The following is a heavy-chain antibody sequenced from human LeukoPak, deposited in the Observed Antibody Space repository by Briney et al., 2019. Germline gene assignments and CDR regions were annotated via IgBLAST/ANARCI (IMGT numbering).Heavy chain of an antibody. D-gene: IGHD6-6*01. Sequence: GGSLRLSCAASGFTFSSHAMGWVRQAPGKGLEWVSSINEGGDDTYYADSVKGRFTISRDNSKNTLFLQMNSLRAEDTAVYYCVRGLVGIIHYAIDVWGQGTTVTVSS. V-gene: IGHV3-23*01. CDR1: GFTFSSHA. CDR2: INEGGDDT. J-gene: IGHJ6*02. CDR3: VRGLVGIIHYAIDV.